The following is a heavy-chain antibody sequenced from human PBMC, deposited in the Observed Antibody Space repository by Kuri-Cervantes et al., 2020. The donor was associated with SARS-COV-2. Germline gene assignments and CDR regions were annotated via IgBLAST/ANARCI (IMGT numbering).Heavy chain of an antibody. J-gene: IGHJ4*02. CDR2: ISSDGSTT. D-gene: IGHD3-10*01. Sequence: GESLKISCAASGFTFNNYWMHWVRQGPGQGLVWVSRISSDGSTTDYADSVKGRFTISRDNAKNTLYLEMNSLRAEDTAVYYCVRVRRYASGIVLGHHFDYWGQGTLVTVSS. CDR1: GFTFNNYW. CDR3: VRVRRYASGIVLGHHFDY. V-gene: IGHV3-74*01.